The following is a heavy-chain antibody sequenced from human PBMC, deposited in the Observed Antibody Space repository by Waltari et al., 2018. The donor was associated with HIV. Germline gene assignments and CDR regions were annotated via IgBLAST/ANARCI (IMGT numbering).Heavy chain of an antibody. D-gene: IGHD2-2*01. V-gene: IGHV4-59*01. CDR3: AGFYCSSTSCYDYPITYYFDY. J-gene: IGHJ4*02. CDR1: GGSISSYY. CDR2: IYYSGST. Sequence: QVQLQESGPGLVKPSETLSLTCTVSGGSISSYYWRWIRQPPGKGLEWIGYIYYSGSTNYNPSRKSRVTISVDTSKNQFSLKLSSVTAADTAVYYCAGFYCSSTSCYDYPITYYFDYWGQGTLVTVSS.